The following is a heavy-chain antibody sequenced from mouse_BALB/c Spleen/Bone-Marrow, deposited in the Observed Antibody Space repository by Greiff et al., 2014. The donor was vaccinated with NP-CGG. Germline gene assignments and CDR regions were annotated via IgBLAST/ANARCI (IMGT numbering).Heavy chain of an antibody. CDR2: IDPANGNT. J-gene: IGHJ1*01. CDR1: GFNIKDTY. V-gene: IGHV14-3*02. D-gene: IGHD1-1*01. CDR3: ARGYGSSYGTGYFDV. Sequence: EVQLQQSGAELVKPGASVKLSCTASGFNIKDTYMHWVKQRPEQGLEWIGRIDPANGNTKYDPKFQGKATITADTSSNTAYLQLSSLTPEDTAVYYCARGYGSSYGTGYFDVWGAGTTVTVSS.